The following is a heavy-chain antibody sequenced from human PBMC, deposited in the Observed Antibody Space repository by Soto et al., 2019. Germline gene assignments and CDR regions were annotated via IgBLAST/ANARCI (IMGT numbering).Heavy chain of an antibody. CDR2: VGTAGEA. D-gene: IGHD2-15*01. J-gene: IGHJ2*01. CDR3: ARVSCSQVPRDWYFDL. Sequence: GGSLRLSCEASGFSFSSYDLHWVRQTTRKSLEWVAGVGTAGEAYYPGSVKGRFTISRDHVKRSLYLQMDSLTVGDTAVYYCARVSCSQVPRDWYFDLWGRGTPVTVSS. V-gene: IGHV3-13*01. CDR1: GFSFSSYD.